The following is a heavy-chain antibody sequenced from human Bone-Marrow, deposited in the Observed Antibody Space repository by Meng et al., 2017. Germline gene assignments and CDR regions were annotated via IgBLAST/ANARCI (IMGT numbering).Heavy chain of an antibody. J-gene: IGHJ4*02. Sequence: QRWVSGMVKPSETLSLPCGVYGGSLSGYYGSWIRQPPGKGLEWIGEINHIGSTNYTPSLKSRVTISVDTSKNQFSLKLSSVTAADTAVYYCARAPTSGQWLARKFDYWGQGTLVTVSS. D-gene: IGHD6-19*01. CDR2: INHIGST. CDR1: GGSLSGYY. CDR3: ARAPTSGQWLARKFDY. V-gene: IGHV4-34*01.